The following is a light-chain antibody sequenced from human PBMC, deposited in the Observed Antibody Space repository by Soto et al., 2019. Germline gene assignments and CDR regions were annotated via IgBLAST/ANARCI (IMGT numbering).Light chain of an antibody. CDR1: SSDVGSYNL. Sequence: QSALTQPASVSGSPGQSITISCTGTSSDVGSYNLVSWYQQHPGKAPKLMIYEVSKRPSGVSNRFSGSKSGNTASLTISGLQAEDEADYYCCSYAGSCTSWVFGGGTQLTVL. J-gene: IGLJ3*02. CDR3: CSYAGSCTSWV. CDR2: EVS. V-gene: IGLV2-23*02.